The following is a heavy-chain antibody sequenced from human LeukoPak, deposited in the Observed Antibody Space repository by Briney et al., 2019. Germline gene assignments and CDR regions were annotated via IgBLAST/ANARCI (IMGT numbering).Heavy chain of an antibody. Sequence: GSLRLSCAASGFTFSSYEMNWVRQAPGKGLEWVSYIGTSDSSTYYADSVKGRFTISRDNSKNTLYLQMNSLRAEDTAVYYCAKGRGITMIGVFDYWGQGTLVTVSS. CDR1: GFTFSSYE. J-gene: IGHJ4*02. CDR3: AKGRGITMIGVFDY. CDR2: IGTSDSST. V-gene: IGHV3-48*03. D-gene: IGHD3-22*01.